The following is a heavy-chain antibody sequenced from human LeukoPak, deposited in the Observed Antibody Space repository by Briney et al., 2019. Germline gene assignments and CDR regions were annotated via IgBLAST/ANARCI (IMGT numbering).Heavy chain of an antibody. J-gene: IGHJ4*02. CDR1: GGTFSGYY. D-gene: IGHD2-15*01. CDR2: INPGGST. Sequence: TETLSLTCAVYGGTFSGYYWSWIRQSPGKGLEWIGEINPGGSTNYNPSLESRVIISVDTSKNQFSLKMDSVRAADTAVYYCAREDCSGGDCTSFDYWGQGTLVTVSS. CDR3: AREDCSGGDCTSFDY. V-gene: IGHV4-34*01.